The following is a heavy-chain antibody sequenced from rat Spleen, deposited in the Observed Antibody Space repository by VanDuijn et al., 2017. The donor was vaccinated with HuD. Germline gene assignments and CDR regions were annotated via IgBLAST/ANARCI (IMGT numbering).Heavy chain of an antibody. CDR1: GFTFNTYW. D-gene: IGHD4-6*01. J-gene: IGHJ2*01. CDR3: ARHWGMDYFDY. CDR2: ISYEGSST. V-gene: IGHV5-22*01. Sequence: EVQLVESGGGLVQPGGSLKLSCVASGFTFNTYWMTWIRQAPGKGLEWVASISYEGSSTYYGDSVKGRFTISRDNAKSTLYLQLNSLRSEDTATYYCARHWGMDYFDYWGQGVMVTVSS.